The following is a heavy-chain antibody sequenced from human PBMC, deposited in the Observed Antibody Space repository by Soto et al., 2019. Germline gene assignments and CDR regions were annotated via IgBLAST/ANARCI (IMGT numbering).Heavy chain of an antibody. D-gene: IGHD6-13*01. J-gene: IGHJ6*02. CDR2: TYYRSKWYN. V-gene: IGHV6-1*01. Sequence: PSQTLSLTCAISVDSVSSNSAAWNWIRQSPSRGLEWLGRTYYRSKWYNDYAVSVKSRITINPDTSKNQFSLQLNSVTPEDTAVYYCARGSIAAAGQHYYYYGMYVWGQGTTVTVS. CDR3: ARGSIAAAGQHYYYYGMYV. CDR1: VDSVSSNSAA.